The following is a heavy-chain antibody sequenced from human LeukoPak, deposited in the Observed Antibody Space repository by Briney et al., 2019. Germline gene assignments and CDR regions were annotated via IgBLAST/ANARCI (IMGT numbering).Heavy chain of an antibody. J-gene: IGHJ6*03. CDR1: GGSISSYY. D-gene: IGHD1-26*01. CDR3: ASGAAPYYYYYYMDV. V-gene: IGHV4-59*01. Sequence: PSETLSLTCTVSGGSISSYYWSWIRQPPGKGLEWIGYIYYSGSTNYNPSLKSRVTISVDTPKNQFSLKLSSVTAADTAVYYCASGAAPYYYYYYMDVWGKGTTVTVSS. CDR2: IYYSGST.